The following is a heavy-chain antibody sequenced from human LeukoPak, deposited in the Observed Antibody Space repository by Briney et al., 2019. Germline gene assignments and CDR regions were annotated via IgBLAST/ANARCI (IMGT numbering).Heavy chain of an antibody. V-gene: IGHV4-59*08. Sequence: KPSETLSLTCTVSGGSISSYYWSWIRQPPGKGLEWIGYIYYSGSTNYNPSLKSRVTISVDTSKNQFSLKLSSVTAADTAVYYCARGARGSYSYWGQGTLVTVFS. CDR1: GGSISSYY. CDR3: ARGARGSYSY. D-gene: IGHD1-26*01. J-gene: IGHJ4*02. CDR2: IYYSGST.